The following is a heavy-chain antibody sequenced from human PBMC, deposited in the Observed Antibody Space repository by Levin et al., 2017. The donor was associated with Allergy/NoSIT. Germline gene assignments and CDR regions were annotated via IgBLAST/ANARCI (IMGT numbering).Heavy chain of an antibody. CDR3: ARQPTQE. CDR2: IYYSGST. D-gene: IGHD2-15*01. Sequence: SQTLSLTCTVSGGSISSSSYYWGWIRQPPGKGLEWIGSIYYSGSTYYNPSLKSRVTISVDTSKNQFSLKLSSVTAADTAVYYWARQPTQEWGQGTLVTVSS. J-gene: IGHJ4*02. V-gene: IGHV4-39*01. CDR1: GGSISSSSYY.